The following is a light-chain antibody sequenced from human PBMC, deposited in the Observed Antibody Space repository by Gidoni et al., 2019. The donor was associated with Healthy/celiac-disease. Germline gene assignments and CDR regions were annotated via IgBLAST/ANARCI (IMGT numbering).Light chain of an antibody. CDR3: SSYTSSSTLVV. V-gene: IGLV2-14*01. Sequence: QSALTQPASVSGSPAPPITNSCTGTSSDVGGYNYVSWYQQHPGKAPKLMIYAVSNRPSGVSNRFSVSKSGTTASLTSSGLQAEDEADYYFSSYTSSSTLVVFGGGTKLTVL. J-gene: IGLJ2*01. CDR2: AVS. CDR1: SSDVGGYNY.